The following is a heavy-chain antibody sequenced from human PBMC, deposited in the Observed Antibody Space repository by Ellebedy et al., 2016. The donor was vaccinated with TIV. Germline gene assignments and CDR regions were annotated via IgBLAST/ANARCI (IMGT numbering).Heavy chain of an antibody. V-gene: IGHV3-23*01. J-gene: IGHJ3*02. CDR2: ISDSGGRT. CDR3: AKHDYNFRAFDI. D-gene: IGHD5-24*01. CDR1: GFTFSNYA. Sequence: GESLKISCAASGFTFSNYAMSWVRQAPGKGLEWVSLISDSGGRTYYADSVKGRFTMSRDNSKNSLYLQMNSLRAEDTAVYYCAKHDYNFRAFDIWGQGTMVTVSS.